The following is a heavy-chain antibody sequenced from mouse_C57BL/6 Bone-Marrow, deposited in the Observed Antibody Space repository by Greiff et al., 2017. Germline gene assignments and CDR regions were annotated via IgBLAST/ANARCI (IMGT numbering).Heavy chain of an antibody. CDR2: IYPGSGST. Sequence: QVQLQQPGAELVKPGASVKMSCKASGYTFTSYWITWVKQRPGQGLEWIGDIYPGSGSTNYNETFKSKATLTVDTSSSTAYMQLSSLTSEDSAVYYCARDYYGPGYYFDDWGQGTTLTVSS. V-gene: IGHV1-55*01. J-gene: IGHJ2*01. D-gene: IGHD1-2*01. CDR3: ARDYYGPGYYFDD. CDR1: GYTFTSYW.